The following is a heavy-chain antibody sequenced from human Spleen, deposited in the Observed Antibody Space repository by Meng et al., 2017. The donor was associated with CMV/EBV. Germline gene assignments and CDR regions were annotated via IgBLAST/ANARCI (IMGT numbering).Heavy chain of an antibody. J-gene: IGHJ6*02. CDR3: ARWELGTEYYGMDV. D-gene: IGHD1-26*01. Sequence: ASVKVSCKASGGTLSSYTITWVRQAPGQGLEWMGWMNPNSGNTGFPQKFQGRVTMTSNTSTSTAYMELSSLRSEDTAVYYCARWELGTEYYGMDVWGQGTTVTVSS. V-gene: IGHV1-8*01. CDR2: MNPNSGNT. CDR1: GGTLSSYT.